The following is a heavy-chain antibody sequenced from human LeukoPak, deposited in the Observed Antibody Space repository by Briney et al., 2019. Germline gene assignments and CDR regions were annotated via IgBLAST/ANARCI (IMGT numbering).Heavy chain of an antibody. CDR1: GFTFTSYG. D-gene: IGHD6-19*01. V-gene: IGHV1-18*01. Sequence: GGSLRLSCAASGFTFTSYGISWVRQAPGQGLEWMGWISAYNGNTNYAQKLQGRVTMTTDTSTSTAYMELRSLRSDDTAVYYCARGYSSGWYVDYWGQGTLVTVSS. CDR2: ISAYNGNT. J-gene: IGHJ4*02. CDR3: ARGYSSGWYVDY.